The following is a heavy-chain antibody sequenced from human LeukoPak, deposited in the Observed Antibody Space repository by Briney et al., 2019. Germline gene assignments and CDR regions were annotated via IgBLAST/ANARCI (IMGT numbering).Heavy chain of an antibody. CDR1: GGSFSGYY. CDR3: ARTTLTADWYFDL. CDR2: INHSGST. Sequence: SETLSLTCAVYGGSFSGYYWSWIRQPPGKGLEWIGEINHSGSTNYNPSLKSRVTLSVDTSKNHFSLKLTSVTAADTAVYYCARTTLTADWYFDLWGRGTLVTVSS. D-gene: IGHD1-1*01. J-gene: IGHJ2*01. V-gene: IGHV4-34*01.